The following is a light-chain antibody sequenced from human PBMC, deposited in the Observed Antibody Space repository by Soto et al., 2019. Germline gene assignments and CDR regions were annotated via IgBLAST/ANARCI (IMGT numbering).Light chain of an antibody. V-gene: IGLV2-23*01. J-gene: IGLJ3*02. CDR1: ISDVGSHNL. CDR3: CSYASGSTWV. Sequence: QSALTQPASVSGSPGQSITISCTGTISDVGSHNLVSWYQQHPGKAPKIIISEDSKRPSGISNRFSGSKSGNTASLTISGLQAEDEADYYCCSYASGSTWVFGGGTKLTVL. CDR2: EDS.